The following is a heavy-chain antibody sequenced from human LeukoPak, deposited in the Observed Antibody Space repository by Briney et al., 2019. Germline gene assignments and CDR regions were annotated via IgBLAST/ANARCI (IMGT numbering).Heavy chain of an antibody. V-gene: IGHV4-59*01. Sequence: SETLSLTCTVSSGSISTYYWSWIRQPPGKGLEWIGYIYHNGNTNYNPSLKSRVTLSVDTSKNQFSLKLSSVTAADAAVYYCARGDRVGSSSWYNWFDPWGQGTLVTVSS. D-gene: IGHD6-13*01. CDR1: SGSISTYY. J-gene: IGHJ5*02. CDR3: ARGDRVGSSSWYNWFDP. CDR2: IYHNGNT.